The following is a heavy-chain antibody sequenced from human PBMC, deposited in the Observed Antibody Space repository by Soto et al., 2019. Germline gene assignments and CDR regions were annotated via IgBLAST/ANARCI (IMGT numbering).Heavy chain of an antibody. CDR2: IWYDGSNK. CDR3: ARDTYYYGSGSYGP. CDR1: GFTFSSYG. D-gene: IGHD3-10*01. J-gene: IGHJ5*02. V-gene: IGHV3-33*01. Sequence: PGGSLRLSCAASGFTFSSYGMHWVRQAPGKGLEWVALIWYDGSNKYYADSVKGRFTISRDNSKNTLYLQMNSLRAEDTAVFFCARDTYYYGSGSYGPWGQGTLVTVSS.